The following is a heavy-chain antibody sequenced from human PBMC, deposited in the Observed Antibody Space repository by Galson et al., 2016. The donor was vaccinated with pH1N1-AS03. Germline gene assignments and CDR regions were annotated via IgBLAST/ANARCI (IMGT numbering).Heavy chain of an antibody. Sequence: SLRLSCAASGFTFSGYSMNWFRQAPGKGLEWVSSISRSSTYIYYADSVKGRFTISRDNAKNSLFLQMHSLRAEDTAVYYCLRASDYWGQGTLVTVSS. V-gene: IGHV3-21*01. CDR2: ISRSSTYI. CDR1: GFTFSGYS. J-gene: IGHJ4*02. CDR3: LRASDY.